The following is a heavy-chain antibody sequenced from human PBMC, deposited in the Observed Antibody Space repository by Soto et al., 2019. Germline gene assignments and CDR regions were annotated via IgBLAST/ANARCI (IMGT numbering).Heavy chain of an antibody. CDR1: GFTFNDYA. Sequence: PGGSLRLSCAASGFTFNDYAMNWVRQASGKGLEWVSAISGSGGSTYYADSVKGRFTISRDNSKNTLYLQMNSLRAEDTAVYYCAKDSQQWLVPVRADYWGQGTLVTVSS. D-gene: IGHD6-19*01. CDR2: ISGSGGST. J-gene: IGHJ4*02. CDR3: AKDSQQWLVPVRADY. V-gene: IGHV3-23*01.